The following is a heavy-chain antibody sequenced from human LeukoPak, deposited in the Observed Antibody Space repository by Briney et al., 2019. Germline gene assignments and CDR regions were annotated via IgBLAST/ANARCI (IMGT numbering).Heavy chain of an antibody. V-gene: IGHV1-8*01. CDR3: ARGQQQQLVRD. Sequence: ASVKVSCKASGYTFTSYDINWVRQATGQGLEWMGWMNPNSGNTGYAQKFQGRATITRNTSISTAYMELSSLRSEDTAVYYCARGQQQQLVRDWGQGTLVTVSS. D-gene: IGHD6-13*01. CDR1: GYTFTSYD. CDR2: MNPNSGNT. J-gene: IGHJ4*02.